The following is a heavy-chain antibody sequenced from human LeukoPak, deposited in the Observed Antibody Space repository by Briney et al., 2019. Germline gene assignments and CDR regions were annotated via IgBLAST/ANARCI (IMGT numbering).Heavy chain of an antibody. J-gene: IGHJ3*02. V-gene: IGHV3-64*01. Sequence: PGGSLRLSCAASGFTFSSYGMHWVRQAPGKGLEYVSAISSNGGSTYYANSVKGRFTISRDNSKNTLYLQMGSLRAEDMAVYYCARERWSGYLEDAFDIWGQGIMVTVSS. CDR1: GFTFSSYG. D-gene: IGHD3-3*01. CDR2: ISSNGGST. CDR3: ARERWSGYLEDAFDI.